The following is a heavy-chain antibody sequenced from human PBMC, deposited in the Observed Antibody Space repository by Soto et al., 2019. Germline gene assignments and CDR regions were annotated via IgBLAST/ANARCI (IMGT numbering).Heavy chain of an antibody. CDR3: ASQTKLSPYYY. CDR1: GFTFSSYG. Sequence: GGSLRLSCAASGFTFSSYGMHWVRQAPGKGLEWVAVIWYDGSNKYYADSVKGRFTISRDNSKNTLYLQMNSLRAEDTAVYYCASQTKLSPYYYWGQGTLVTVSS. J-gene: IGHJ4*02. D-gene: IGHD1-1*01. CDR2: IWYDGSNK. V-gene: IGHV3-33*01.